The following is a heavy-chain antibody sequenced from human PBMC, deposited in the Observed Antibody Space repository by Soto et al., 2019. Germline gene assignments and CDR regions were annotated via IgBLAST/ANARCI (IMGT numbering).Heavy chain of an antibody. Sequence: SETLSLTCTVSGASISGFYWSWIRKSAGKGLEWIGRIYATGTTDYNPSLKSRVMMSVDTSKKQFSLKLRSVTAAGTAVYYCVKDGTKTLRDWFDPWGQGISVTVSS. D-gene: IGHD1-1*01. V-gene: IGHV4-4*07. CDR3: VKDGTKTLRDWFDP. J-gene: IGHJ5*02. CDR1: GASISGFY. CDR2: IYATGTT.